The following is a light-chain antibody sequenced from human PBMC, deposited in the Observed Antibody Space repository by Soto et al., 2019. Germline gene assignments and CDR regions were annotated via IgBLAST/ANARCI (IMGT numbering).Light chain of an antibody. Sequence: EIVMTQSPATVSVSPGETATLSCRASQSVYNNLAWYQQRPGQAPRLLIHGASTRATGVPAKVSGSGSGTEFTLTISSLQSEDFAVYYCQQHDGWPRTFGQGTKVDIK. V-gene: IGKV3-15*01. CDR1: QSVYNN. CDR2: GAS. J-gene: IGKJ1*01. CDR3: QQHDGWPRT.